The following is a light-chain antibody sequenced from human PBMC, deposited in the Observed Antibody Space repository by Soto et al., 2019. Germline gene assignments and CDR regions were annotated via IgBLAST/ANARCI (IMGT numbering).Light chain of an antibody. Sequence: QSALTQPPSASGSPGQSVTISCTGTSSDVGGYDYVSWYKQHPGKAPKLMIYEVSKRPSGVPDRFSGSKSGNTAALNVSGLQAEDEADYYCSSYVGTNSYVFGTGTKVTVL. CDR3: SSYVGTNSYV. V-gene: IGLV2-8*01. CDR2: EVS. CDR1: SSDVGGYDY. J-gene: IGLJ1*01.